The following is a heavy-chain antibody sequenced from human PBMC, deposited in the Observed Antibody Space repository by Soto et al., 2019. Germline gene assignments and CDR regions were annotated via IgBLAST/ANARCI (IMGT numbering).Heavy chain of an antibody. CDR3: AKETIAVAGPNFFDF. Sequence: LRLSCVGSGFNFGDYGMHWVRHTPGKGLEWVAVIGNDGAARFYGDSVKGRFTISRDNSRSTFYLQMNSLRPEDTAMYYCAKETIAVAGPNFFDFWGQGTQVTV. D-gene: IGHD6-19*01. V-gene: IGHV3-30*18. CDR2: IGNDGAAR. J-gene: IGHJ4*02. CDR1: GFNFGDYG.